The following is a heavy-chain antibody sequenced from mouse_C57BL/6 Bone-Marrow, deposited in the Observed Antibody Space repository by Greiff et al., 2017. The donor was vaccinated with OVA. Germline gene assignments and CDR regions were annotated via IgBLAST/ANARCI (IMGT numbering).Heavy chain of an antibody. V-gene: IGHV1-55*01. CDR3: ARRSYYDSYAMDY. J-gene: IGHJ4*01. Sequence: VQLQQPGAELVKPGASVKMSCKASGYTFTSYWITWVKQRPGQGLEWIGDIYPGSGSTNYNEKFKSKATLTVDTSSSTAYMQLSSRTSEDSAVYYCARRSYYDSYAMDYWGQGTSVTVSS. D-gene: IGHD2-1*01. CDR2: IYPGSGST. CDR1: GYTFTSYW.